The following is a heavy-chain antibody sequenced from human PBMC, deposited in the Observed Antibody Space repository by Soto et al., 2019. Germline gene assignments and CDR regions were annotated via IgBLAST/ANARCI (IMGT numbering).Heavy chain of an antibody. V-gene: IGHV3-30*18. J-gene: IGHJ4*02. CDR1: GFTFSSYG. Sequence: QMQLVESGGGVVQPGRSLRLSCAASGFTFSSYGMHWVRQAPGKGLEWVAVISYDGSNKYYADSVKGRFTISRDNSKNTLYLQMNSLRAEDTAVYYCAKGKAAAGTSVFDYWGQGTLVTVSS. CDR2: ISYDGSNK. D-gene: IGHD6-13*01. CDR3: AKGKAAAGTSVFDY.